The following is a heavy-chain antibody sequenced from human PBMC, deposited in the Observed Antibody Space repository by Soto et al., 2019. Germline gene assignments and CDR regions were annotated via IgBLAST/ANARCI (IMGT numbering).Heavy chain of an antibody. D-gene: IGHD2-15*01. V-gene: IGHV3-74*01. J-gene: IGHJ4*02. CDR2: ISSDGSST. Sequence: EVQLVESGGGLVQPGGSLRLSCAASGFTFSTYWMHWVRHGPGRGLVWVSRISSDGSSTTYADSVKGRFTTSRDNAMNTLYLQTDSLRAEDTAIYYCARATGSNNPFDSWGQGTLVTVSS. CDR1: GFTFSTYW. CDR3: ARATGSNNPFDS.